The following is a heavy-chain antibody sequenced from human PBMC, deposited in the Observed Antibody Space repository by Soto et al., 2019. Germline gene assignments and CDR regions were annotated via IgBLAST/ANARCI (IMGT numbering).Heavy chain of an antibody. CDR2: INTGTGNT. CDR1: GYTFTSYA. J-gene: IGHJ3*02. Sequence: QVPLVQSGAEVKKPGASVKVSCKASGYTFTSYAMHWVRQAPGQRLEWMGWINTGTGNTKYSQKFQGRVTLTMDPSASTAYMELSSLRSEDTAVYYCARDRDIEATREAFDIWGQGTMVTVSS. CDR3: ARDRDIEATREAFDI. D-gene: IGHD5-12*01. V-gene: IGHV1-3*04.